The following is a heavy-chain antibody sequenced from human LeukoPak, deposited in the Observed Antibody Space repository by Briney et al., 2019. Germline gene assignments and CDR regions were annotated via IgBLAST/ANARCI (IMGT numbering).Heavy chain of an antibody. CDR1: GFIFSTYS. CDR3: ARDGWYYFDY. V-gene: IGHV3-48*02. CDR2: ISNTGAI. D-gene: IGHD6-19*01. Sequence: GGSLRLSCTASGFIFSTYSMKWVRQAPGKGLEWVSYISNTGAILYADSVKGRFTISRGNAKNSLYLQMNSLGDEDTAVYYCARDGWYYFDYWGQGTLVTVSS. J-gene: IGHJ4*02.